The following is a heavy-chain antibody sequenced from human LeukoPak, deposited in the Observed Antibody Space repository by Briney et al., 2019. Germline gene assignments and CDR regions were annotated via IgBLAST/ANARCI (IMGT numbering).Heavy chain of an antibody. V-gene: IGHV3-7*01. CDR3: AKDFERVVPAAPDY. CDR1: GFTFSSYW. J-gene: IGHJ4*02. CDR2: IKQDGSEK. Sequence: GGSLRLSCAASGFTFSSYWMSWVRQAPGKGLEWVANIKQDGSEKYYVDSVKGRFTISRDNSKNTLYLQMNSLRAEDTAVYYCAKDFERVVPAAPDYWGQGTLVTVSS. D-gene: IGHD2-2*01.